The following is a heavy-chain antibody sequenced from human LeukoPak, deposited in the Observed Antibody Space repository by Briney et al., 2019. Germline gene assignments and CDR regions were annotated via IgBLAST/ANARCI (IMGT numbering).Heavy chain of an antibody. J-gene: IGHJ5*02. V-gene: IGHV3-21*01. CDR3: AREGSSGPRRTWFDP. D-gene: IGHD6-19*01. CDR1: GFTFSSDN. Sequence: GGSLRLSCAASGFTFSSDNMNWVRQAPGKGLEWVSSISSSSSYIYYADSVKGRFTISRDNAKNSLYLQMNSLRAEDTAVYYCAREGSSGPRRTWFDPWGQGTLVTVSS. CDR2: ISSSSSYI.